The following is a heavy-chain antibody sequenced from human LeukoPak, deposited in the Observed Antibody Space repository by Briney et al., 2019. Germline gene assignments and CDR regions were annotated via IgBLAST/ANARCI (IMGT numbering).Heavy chain of an antibody. CDR3: ARAGPSRAVAGTDAFDI. CDR1: GYTFTSYY. Sequence: ASVKVSCKASGYTFTSYYMHWVRQAPGQGLEWMGIINPSGGSTSYAQKFQGRVTMTRDTSTSTVYMELSSLRSEDTAVCYCARAGPSRAVAGTDAFDIWGQGTMVTVSS. CDR2: INPSGGST. J-gene: IGHJ3*02. V-gene: IGHV1-46*03. D-gene: IGHD6-19*01.